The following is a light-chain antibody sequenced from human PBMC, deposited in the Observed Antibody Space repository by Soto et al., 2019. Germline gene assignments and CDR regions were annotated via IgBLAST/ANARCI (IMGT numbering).Light chain of an antibody. CDR1: SSDVGGYNY. J-gene: IGLJ1*01. Sequence: QSALTQPASVSGFPGQSITISCTGTSSDVGGYNYVSWYQQHPGKAPKLMIYEVSNRPSGVPNRFSGSKSGNTASLTISGLQAEDEADYYCSSYTSSSTGVFGTGTKVTVL. V-gene: IGLV2-14*01. CDR3: SSYTSSSTGV. CDR2: EVS.